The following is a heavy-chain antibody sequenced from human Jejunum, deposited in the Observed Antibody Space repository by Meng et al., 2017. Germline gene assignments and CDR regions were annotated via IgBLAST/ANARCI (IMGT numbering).Heavy chain of an antibody. Sequence: GESLKISCAASGFTFSSYVMNWVRLAPGKGLEWVSSITSSGSGTYYADSVKGRFTISRDNAENSLYLQMNSLRAEDTAVYYCARRVSYSGSYRPFDYWGQGTLVTVSS. CDR3: ARRVSYSGSYRPFDY. J-gene: IGHJ4*02. D-gene: IGHD1-26*01. V-gene: IGHV3-21*01. CDR1: GFTFSSYV. CDR2: ITSSGSGT.